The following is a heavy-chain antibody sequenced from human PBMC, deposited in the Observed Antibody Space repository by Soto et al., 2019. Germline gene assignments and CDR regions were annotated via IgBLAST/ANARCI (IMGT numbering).Heavy chain of an antibody. CDR1: GGSISSSSYY. V-gene: IGHV4-39*01. CDR3: ARSDYGGNSELYYYGMDV. D-gene: IGHD4-17*01. CDR2: IYYSGST. J-gene: IGHJ6*02. Sequence: PSETLSLTCTVSGGSISSSSYYWGWIRQPPGKGLEWIGSIYYSGSTYYNPSLKSRVTISVDTSKNQFSLKLSSVTAADTAVYYCARSDYGGNSELYYYGMDVWGQGTTVTVSS.